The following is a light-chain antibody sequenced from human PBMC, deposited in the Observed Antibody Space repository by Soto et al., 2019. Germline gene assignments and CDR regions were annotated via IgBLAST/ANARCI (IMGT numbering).Light chain of an antibody. V-gene: IGLV2-11*01. CDR3: CSDAGSSKV. Sequence: QSVLTQPRSVSGSPGQSVTISCTGTSSDVGGYNYVSWYQQHPGKAPKLMIYDVSKRPSGVPDRFSGSKSGNTASLTISGLQAEDEADYYCCSDAGSSKVFGGGTKLTVL. J-gene: IGLJ2*01. CDR1: SSDVGGYNY. CDR2: DVS.